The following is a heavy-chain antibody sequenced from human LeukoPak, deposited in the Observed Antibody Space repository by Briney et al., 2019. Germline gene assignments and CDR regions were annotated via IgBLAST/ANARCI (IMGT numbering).Heavy chain of an antibody. V-gene: IGHV1-8*03. CDR1: GYTFTDYD. J-gene: IGHJ3*01. Sequence: ASVEVSCKTSGYTFTDYDVHWVRQAPGQGLEWMGWINPNSATTNYAQRLQGRVTFTRDTSLSVAYMELSSLTSEDAAVYFCARGDFGETNTAFDVWGQGTLVAVSS. CDR2: INPNSATT. D-gene: IGHD4-17*01. CDR3: ARGDFGETNTAFDV.